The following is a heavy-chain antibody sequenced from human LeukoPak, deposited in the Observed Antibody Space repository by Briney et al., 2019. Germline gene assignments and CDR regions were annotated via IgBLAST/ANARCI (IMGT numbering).Heavy chain of an antibody. J-gene: IGHJ4*02. V-gene: IGHV3-53*01. Sequence: GGSLRLSCTVSGFTVSSNSMSWVRQAPGKGLEWVSFIYSDNTHYSDSVKGRFTISRDNSKNTLYLQMSSLRAEGTAVYYCARDAHYYDSSGYFRAPFEYWGQGTLVTVSS. CDR1: GFTVSSNS. D-gene: IGHD3-22*01. CDR2: IYSDNT. CDR3: ARDAHYYDSSGYFRAPFEY.